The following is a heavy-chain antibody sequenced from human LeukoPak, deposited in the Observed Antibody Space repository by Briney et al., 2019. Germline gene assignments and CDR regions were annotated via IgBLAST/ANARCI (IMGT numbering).Heavy chain of an antibody. J-gene: IGHJ6*03. D-gene: IGHD2/OR15-2a*01. CDR2: ISAYNGNT. V-gene: IGHV1-18*01. Sequence: ASVNVSCKASGYTFTSYGISWVRQAPGQGLEWMGWISAYNGNTNYAQKLQGRVTMTTDTSTSTAYMELRSLRSDDTAVYYCARLLADYYYMDVWGKGTTVTVSS. CDR3: ARLLADYYYMDV. CDR1: GYTFTSYG.